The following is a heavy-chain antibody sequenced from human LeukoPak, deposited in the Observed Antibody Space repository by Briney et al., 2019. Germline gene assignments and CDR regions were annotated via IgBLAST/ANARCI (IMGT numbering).Heavy chain of an antibody. CDR1: GYTFTSYG. CDR2: ISAYNGNT. D-gene: IGHD3-9*01. V-gene: IGHV1-18*01. CDR3: ARDHLRYFDWPPRGLGYYYYGMDV. J-gene: IGHJ6*02. Sequence: ASVKVSCKASGYTFTSYGISWVRQAPGQGLEWMGWISAYNGNTNYAQKLQGRVTMTTDTSTSTAYMELRSLRSDDTAVYYCARDHLRYFDWPPRGLGYYYYGMDVWGQGTTVTVS.